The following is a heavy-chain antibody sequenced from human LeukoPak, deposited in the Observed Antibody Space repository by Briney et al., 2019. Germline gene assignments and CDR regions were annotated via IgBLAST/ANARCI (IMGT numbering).Heavy chain of an antibody. V-gene: IGHV4-34*01. J-gene: IGHJ4*02. CDR1: GVSFSGYY. Sequence: SETLSLTCAVYGVSFSGYYLSWVRQPPGKGLEWIGEINHSGSTNYNPSLKSRVTISVDTSKSQFSLKLSSVTVADTAVYYCARFHTSGYYRHFDFWGQGTLVTVSS. D-gene: IGHD3-22*01. CDR3: ARFHTSGYYRHFDF. CDR2: INHSGST.